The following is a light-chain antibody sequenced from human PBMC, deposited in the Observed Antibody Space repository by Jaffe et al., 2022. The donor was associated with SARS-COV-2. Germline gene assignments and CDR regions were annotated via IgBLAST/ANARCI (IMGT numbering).Light chain of an antibody. CDR2: SAS. J-gene: IGKJ1*01. Sequence: DIQMTQSPSSLSASVGDRVTITCRASQSLGYYLNWYQQKPGKAPNLLIYSASSLQSGVPSRFSGSGSGTDFTLTISNLQPEDFAAYYCQQTFQTPRTFGQGTKVEIK. CDR3: QQTFQTPRT. CDR1: QSLGYY. V-gene: IGKV1-39*01.